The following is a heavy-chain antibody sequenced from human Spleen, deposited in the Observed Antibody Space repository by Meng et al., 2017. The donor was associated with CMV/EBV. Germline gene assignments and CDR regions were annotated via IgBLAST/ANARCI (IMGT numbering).Heavy chain of an antibody. CDR2: IYYSGST. Sequence: YWGWIRQPPGKGLEWIGSIYYSGSTYYNPSLKSRVTISVDTSKNQFSLKLSSVTAADTAVYYCASQEYSYGQSGWYRGRESLGWFDPWGQGTLVTVSS. D-gene: IGHD5-18*01. J-gene: IGHJ5*02. CDR3: ASQEYSYGQSGWYRGRESLGWFDP. V-gene: IGHV4-39*01. CDR1: Y.